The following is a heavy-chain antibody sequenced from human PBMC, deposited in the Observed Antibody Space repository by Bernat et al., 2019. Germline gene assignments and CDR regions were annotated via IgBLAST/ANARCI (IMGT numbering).Heavy chain of an antibody. CDR2: ISGSGGST. J-gene: IGHJ6*03. CDR3: AKFAETIAVAGIGYYYYYMDV. CDR1: GFTFSSYA. D-gene: IGHD6-19*01. V-gene: IGHV3-23*04. Sequence: EVQLVESGGGLVQPGGSLRLSCAASGFTFSSYAMSWVRQAPGKGLEWVSAISGSGGSTYYADSVKGRFTISRDNSKNTLYLQMNSLRAEDTAVYYCAKFAETIAVAGIGYYYYYMDVWGKGTTVTVSS.